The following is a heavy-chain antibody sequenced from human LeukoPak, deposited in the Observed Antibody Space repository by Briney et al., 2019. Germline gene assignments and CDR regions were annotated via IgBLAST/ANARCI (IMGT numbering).Heavy chain of an antibody. CDR1: GYTLTGYY. J-gene: IGHJ5*02. CDR3: ARDPTPSSSSGMKRFDP. Sequence: ASVKVSCKASGYTLTGYYMHRVRQAPGQGLEWMGRINPNSGGTNYAQKFQGRVTMTRDTSISTAYMELSRLRSDDTAVYYCARDPTPSSSSGMKRFDPWGQGTLVTVSS. V-gene: IGHV1-2*06. CDR2: INPNSGGT. D-gene: IGHD6-13*01.